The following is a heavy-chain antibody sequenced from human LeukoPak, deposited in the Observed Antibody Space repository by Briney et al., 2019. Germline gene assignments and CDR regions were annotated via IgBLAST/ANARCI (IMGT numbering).Heavy chain of an antibody. Sequence: PSETLSLTCTVSGGSISSSSYYWGWIRQPPGKGLEWIGSIYYTGSTYYNPSLKSRVTISVDTSKNQFSLKLSSVTAADTAVYYCARRIRDLISSQSSHWYFDLWGRGTLVTVSS. CDR3: ARRIRDLISSQSSHWYFDL. J-gene: IGHJ2*01. D-gene: IGHD3-10*01. CDR2: IYYTGST. CDR1: GGSISSSSYY. V-gene: IGHV4-39*01.